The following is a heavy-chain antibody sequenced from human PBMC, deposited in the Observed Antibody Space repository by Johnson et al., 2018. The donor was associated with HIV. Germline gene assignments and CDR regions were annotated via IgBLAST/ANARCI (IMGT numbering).Heavy chain of an antibody. CDR1: GFTFSGYG. J-gene: IGHJ3*01. Sequence: QVHLVESGGGAVQPGKSLRLSCAASGFTFSGYGMHWVRQAPGKGLEWVAVISYDGSNKYYADSVKGRFTISRDNSKNTLYLQMNSLRVEDTAVYYCAKGGVPYCGGDCYDAFDVWGLGTMVTVSS. V-gene: IGHV3-30*18. D-gene: IGHD2-21*01. CDR3: AKGGVPYCGGDCYDAFDV. CDR2: ISYDGSNK.